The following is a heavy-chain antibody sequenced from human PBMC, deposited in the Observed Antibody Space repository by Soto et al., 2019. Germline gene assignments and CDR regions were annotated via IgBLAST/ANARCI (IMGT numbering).Heavy chain of an antibody. J-gene: IGHJ4*02. CDR3: ARGNTVTDY. V-gene: IGHV4-59*01. CDR1: GGSISSYY. CDR2: IYYSGST. Sequence: SETLSLTCTVSGGSISSYYWSWIRQPPGKGLEWIGYIYYSGSTNYNPSLKSRVTISVDTSKNQFSLKLSSVTAADTAVYYCARGNTVTDYWGEGTLVTVSS. D-gene: IGHD4-17*01.